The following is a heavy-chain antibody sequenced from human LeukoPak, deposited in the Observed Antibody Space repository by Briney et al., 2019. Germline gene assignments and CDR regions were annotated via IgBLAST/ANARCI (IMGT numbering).Heavy chain of an antibody. CDR1: GFTFSSYA. CDR2: ISGSGGAT. V-gene: IGHV3-23*01. J-gene: IGHJ4*02. CDR3: AKDDHGGSGWRDYFDY. Sequence: GGSLRLSCAASGFTFSSYAMTWVRQAPGKGLEWVSSISGSGGATYSADSVKGRFTVSRDNSKNTLYLQMNSLRAEDTAVYYCAKDDHGGSGWRDYFDYWGQGTVVTVSS. D-gene: IGHD6-19*01.